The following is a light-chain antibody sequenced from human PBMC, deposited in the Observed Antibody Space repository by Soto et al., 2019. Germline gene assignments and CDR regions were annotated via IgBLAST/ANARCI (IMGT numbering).Light chain of an antibody. Sequence: EIVLTQSPATLSLSPGERAALSCRASQGVGRFLAWYQQKPGQAPRLLIYDASNRATGIPARFSGSGSETDFTLAIDNLEXEXXAVYYCQQRGGWPLTFGGGTKVEIK. CDR2: DAS. CDR1: QGVGRF. J-gene: IGKJ4*01. V-gene: IGKV3-11*01. CDR3: QQRGGWPLT.